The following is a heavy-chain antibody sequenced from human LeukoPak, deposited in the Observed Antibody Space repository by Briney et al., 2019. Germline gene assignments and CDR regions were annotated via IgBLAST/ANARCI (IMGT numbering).Heavy chain of an antibody. D-gene: IGHD3-16*01. V-gene: IGHV4-61*02. J-gene: IGHJ4*02. CDR1: GGSISSGSYY. CDR2: IYTSGST. CDR3: ALGGPGGRDY. Sequence: PSQTLSLTCTVSGGSISSGSYYWSWIRQPAGKGLEWIGRIYTSGSTNYNPSLKSRVTISVDTSKNQFSLKLSSVTAADTAVYYCALGGPGGRDYWGQGTLVTVSS.